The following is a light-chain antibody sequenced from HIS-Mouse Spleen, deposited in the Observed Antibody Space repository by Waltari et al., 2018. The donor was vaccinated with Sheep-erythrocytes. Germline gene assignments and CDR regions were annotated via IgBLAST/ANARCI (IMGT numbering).Light chain of an antibody. Sequence: QAVLTQPSSLSASPGASASLTCTLRSGSNVGTYRIYWYQQKPGSPPQYLLRYKSDSDKQQGSGVPSRFSGSKDASANAGILLISGLQSEDEADYYCYSTDSSGNGVFGGGTKLTVL. CDR3: YSTDSSGNGV. CDR1: SGSNVGTYR. V-gene: IGLV5-45*03. J-gene: IGLJ2*01. CDR2: YKSDSDK.